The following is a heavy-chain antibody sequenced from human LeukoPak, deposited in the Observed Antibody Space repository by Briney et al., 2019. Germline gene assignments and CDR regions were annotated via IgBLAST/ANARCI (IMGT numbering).Heavy chain of an antibody. D-gene: IGHD2-15*01. CDR1: GYTFTSYD. V-gene: IGHV1-18*01. CDR2: ISAYNGNT. CDR3: ARDRIERPSIVVVVAATSRGYYYYMDV. J-gene: IGHJ6*03. Sequence: ASVKVSCKASGYTFTSYDINWVRQAPGQGLEWMGWISAYNGNTNYAQKLQGRVTMTTDTSTSTAYMELRSLRSDDTAVYYCARDRIERPSIVVVVAATSRGYYYYMDVWGKGTTVTISS.